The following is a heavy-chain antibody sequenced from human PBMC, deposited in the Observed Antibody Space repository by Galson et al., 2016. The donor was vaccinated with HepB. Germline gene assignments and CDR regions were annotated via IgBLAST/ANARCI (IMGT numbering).Heavy chain of an antibody. V-gene: IGHV3-43*01. Sequence: SPRLSCAASGFTFDDYTMHWVRQAPGKGLEWVSLISWDGVITHYADSVKGRFTISRDNSKNSLYLRMNSLRTEDTALYYCAKEGGYNWKRRGYFDYWGQGTLVTVSS. D-gene: IGHD1-20*01. J-gene: IGHJ4*02. CDR3: AKEGGYNWKRRGYFDY. CDR2: ISWDGVIT. CDR1: GFTFDDYT.